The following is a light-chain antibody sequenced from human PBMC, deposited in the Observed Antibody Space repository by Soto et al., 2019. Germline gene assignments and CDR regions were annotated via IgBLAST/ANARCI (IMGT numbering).Light chain of an antibody. CDR1: QGIGSA. CDR3: QQFNV. J-gene: IGKJ4*01. CDR2: DAS. Sequence: GARVTITCRASQGIGSALAWYQQKPGKAPKLLIYDASSLESGVPSRFSGSGSGTDFTLTISSLQPEDFATYYCQQFNVFGGGTKVDIK. V-gene: IGKV1-13*02.